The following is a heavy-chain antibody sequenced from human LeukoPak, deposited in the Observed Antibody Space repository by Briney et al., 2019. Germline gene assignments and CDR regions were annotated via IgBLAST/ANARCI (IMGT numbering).Heavy chain of an antibody. D-gene: IGHD3-3*01. CDR1: GFTVSSYS. J-gene: IGHJ3*02. V-gene: IGHV3-21*01. CDR3: ARAELRFLEWFDAFDI. Sequence: GGSLRLSCAASGFTVSSYSMNWVRQAPGKGLEWVSFISSSNNYIYYADSVKGRFTIYRDNDKNSLYLQMNSLRDEDTAVYYCARAELRFLEWFDAFDIWGQGTMVTVSS. CDR2: ISSSNNYI.